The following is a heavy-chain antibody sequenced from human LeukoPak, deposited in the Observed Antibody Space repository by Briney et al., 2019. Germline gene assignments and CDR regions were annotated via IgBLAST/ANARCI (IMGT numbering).Heavy chain of an antibody. D-gene: IGHD2-15*01. J-gene: IGHJ3*02. Sequence: PSKTLSLTCTVSGGSISSYYWSWIRQPPGKGLEWIGYIYYSGSTNYNPSLKSRVTISVDTSKNQFSLKLSSVTAADTAVYYCARESYCSGGSCYMVDAFDIWGQGTMVTVPS. V-gene: IGHV4-59*01. CDR3: ARESYCSGGSCYMVDAFDI. CDR1: GGSISSYY. CDR2: IYYSGST.